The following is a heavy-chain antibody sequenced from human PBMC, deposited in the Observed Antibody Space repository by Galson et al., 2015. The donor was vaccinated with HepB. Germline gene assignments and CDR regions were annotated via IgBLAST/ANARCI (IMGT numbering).Heavy chain of an antibody. J-gene: IGHJ4*02. CDR1: GGTFSSYT. V-gene: IGHV1-69*02. Sequence: SVKVSCKASGGTFSSYTISWVRQAPGQGLEWMGRIIPILGIANYAQKFQGRVTITADKSTSTAYMELSSLRSEDTAVYYCATGGYSSRGQGIRFDYWGQGTLVTVSS. CDR3: ATGGYSSRGQGIRFDY. CDR2: IIPILGIA. D-gene: IGHD6-19*01.